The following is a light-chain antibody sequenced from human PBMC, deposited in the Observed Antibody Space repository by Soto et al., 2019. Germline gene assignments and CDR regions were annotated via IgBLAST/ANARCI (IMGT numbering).Light chain of an antibody. Sequence: EIVLTQSPATLSLSPGERATLSCRASQSVSNYLAWYQQKPGQAPSLLISDASNMATGIPARFSGSGSGTEFTLTISSLEPEDFAVYYCQLRSNWPPLYTFGQGTKLDIK. CDR3: QLRSNWPPLYT. J-gene: IGKJ2*01. CDR1: QSVSNY. CDR2: DAS. V-gene: IGKV3-11*01.